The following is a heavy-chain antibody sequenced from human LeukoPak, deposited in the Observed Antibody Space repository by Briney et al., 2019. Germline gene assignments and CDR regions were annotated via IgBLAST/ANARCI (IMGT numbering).Heavy chain of an antibody. D-gene: IGHD4-11*01. CDR2: ISRSGGST. J-gene: IGHJ4*02. CDR3: ARSSTTVPGPY. Sequence: GASLRLSCAASGFTFSSYAMSWVRQAPGKGLEWVSAISRSGGSTYYADSVKGRFTISRDNSKNTLYLQMNSLRAEDTAVYFCARSSTTVPGPYWGQGTLVTVSS. V-gene: IGHV3-23*01. CDR1: GFTFSSYA.